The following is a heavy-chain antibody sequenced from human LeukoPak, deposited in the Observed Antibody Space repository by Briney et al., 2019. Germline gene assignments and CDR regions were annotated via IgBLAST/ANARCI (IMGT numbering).Heavy chain of an antibody. D-gene: IGHD2-2*01. CDR3: ARGRKVVPAAIDY. J-gene: IGHJ4*02. CDR2: INHSGST. Sequence: PSETLSLTCAVYGGSFSGYYWSWIRQPPGKGLEWIGEINHSGSTNYNPSLKSRVTISVDTSKNQFSLKLSSVTAADTAVYYCARGRKVVPAAIDYWGQGTLVTVSS. CDR1: GGSFSGYY. V-gene: IGHV4-34*01.